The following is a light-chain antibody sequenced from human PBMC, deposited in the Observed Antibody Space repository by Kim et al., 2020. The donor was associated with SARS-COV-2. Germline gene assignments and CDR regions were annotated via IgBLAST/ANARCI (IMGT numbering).Light chain of an antibody. Sequence: SATVGDRITITCRASQSISSYLNWYQRKPGKAPNLLIDTASNLHSGVPSRFSGSGSGTDFTLTISSLQLEDFATYYCQQSYSTPYSFGQGTKLEI. CDR3: QQSYSTPYS. V-gene: IGKV1-39*01. J-gene: IGKJ2*01. CDR2: TAS. CDR1: QSISSY.